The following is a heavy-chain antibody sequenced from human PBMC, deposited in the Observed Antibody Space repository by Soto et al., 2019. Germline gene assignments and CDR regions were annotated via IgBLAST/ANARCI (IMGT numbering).Heavy chain of an antibody. V-gene: IGHV3-23*01. CDR3: ATRHLAYCSGGTCNPFDF. D-gene: IGHD2-15*01. CDR2: ISFSGDST. Sequence: EVQLLESGGGLVQPGGSLRLSCAASGFTFSTYAMNWVRQAPGKGLEWISTISFSGDSTYYADSVKGRFTISRDNSKNTLYLQTNSLRAEDTAMYYCATRHLAYCSGGTCNPFDFWGQGALVTVSS. CDR1: GFTFSTYA. J-gene: IGHJ4*02.